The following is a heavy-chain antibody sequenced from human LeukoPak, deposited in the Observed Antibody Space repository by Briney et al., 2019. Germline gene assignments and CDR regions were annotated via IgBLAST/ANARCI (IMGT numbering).Heavy chain of an antibody. CDR1: GGSISSYY. Sequence: SETLSLTCTVSGGSISSYYWSWIRQPPGKGLEWIGYIYYSGSTNYNPSLKSRVTISVDTSKNQFSLKLSSVTAADTAVYYCARQITGITMVRHAFDIWGQGTMVTVSS. V-gene: IGHV4-59*08. CDR2: IYYSGST. D-gene: IGHD3-10*01. J-gene: IGHJ3*02. CDR3: ARQITGITMVRHAFDI.